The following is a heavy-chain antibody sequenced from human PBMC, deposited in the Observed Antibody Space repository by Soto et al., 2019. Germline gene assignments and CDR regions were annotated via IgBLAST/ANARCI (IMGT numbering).Heavy chain of an antibody. CDR2: INPNSGGT. Sequence: GASVKVSCKASGYTFTGYYMHWVRQAPGQGLEWMGWINPNSGGTNYAQKFQGWVTMTRDTSISTAYMELSRLRSDDTAVYYCATTPGIAAADSYYFDYWGQGTLVTVSS. J-gene: IGHJ4*02. D-gene: IGHD6-13*01. CDR1: GYTFTGYY. CDR3: ATTPGIAAADSYYFDY. V-gene: IGHV1-2*04.